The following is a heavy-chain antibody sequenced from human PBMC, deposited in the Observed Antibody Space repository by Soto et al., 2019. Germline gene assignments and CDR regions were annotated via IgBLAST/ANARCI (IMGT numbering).Heavy chain of an antibody. CDR2: IYYSGST. CDR1: GGSISSYY. D-gene: IGHD3-3*01. V-gene: IGHV4-59*01. J-gene: IGHJ4*02. CDR3: ARSYDFWSGYPDY. Sequence: PSETLSLTCTVSGGSISSYYWSWIRQPPGKGLEWIGYIYYSGSTNYNSSLKSRVTISVDTSKNQFSLKLSSVTAADTAVYYCARSYDFWSGYPDYWGRGTLVTVSS.